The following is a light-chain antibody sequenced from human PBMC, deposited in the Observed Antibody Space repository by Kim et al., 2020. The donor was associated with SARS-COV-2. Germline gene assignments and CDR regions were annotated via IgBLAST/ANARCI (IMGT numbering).Light chain of an antibody. CDR3: QQSYSIPQT. J-gene: IGKJ1*01. CDR2: AAS. V-gene: IGKV1-39*01. CDR1: QSISSY. Sequence: DIQMTQSPSSLSASVGDRVTITCRASQSISSYLNWYQQKPGKAPKLLIYAASTLQSGVPSRSSGSESGTDFTLTISSLQPEDIATYYCQQSYSIPQTFGQGTKVDIK.